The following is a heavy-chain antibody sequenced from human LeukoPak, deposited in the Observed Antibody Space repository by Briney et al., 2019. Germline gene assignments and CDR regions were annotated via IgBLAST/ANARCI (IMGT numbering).Heavy chain of an antibody. D-gene: IGHD3-3*01. CDR1: GFTFSNYS. Sequence: GGSLRLSCAASGFTFSNYSMNWVRQAPGKGLEWVSSISSSSSYIYYADSVKGRFTISRDNAKNSLYLQMNSLRAEDTAVYYCARENPYDLKGDYYYYYYMDVWGKGTTVTVSS. J-gene: IGHJ6*03. V-gene: IGHV3-21*01. CDR3: ARENPYDLKGDYYYYYYMDV. CDR2: ISSSSSYI.